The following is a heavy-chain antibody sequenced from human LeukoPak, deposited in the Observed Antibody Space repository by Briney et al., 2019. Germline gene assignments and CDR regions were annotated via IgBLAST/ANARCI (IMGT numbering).Heavy chain of an antibody. CDR2: ISSSNISS. V-gene: IGHV3-23*01. CDR3: AKDMGSRATNFDC. J-gene: IGHJ4*02. Sequence: GGSLRLSCAASGLTFSNYAISWVRQAPGKGLEWVSSISSSNISSYYADSVRGRFTISRDNSKNTLYLQMNSLRAEDTAVYYCAKDMGSRATNFDCWGQGTLVSVSS. CDR1: GLTFSNYA. D-gene: IGHD1-26*01.